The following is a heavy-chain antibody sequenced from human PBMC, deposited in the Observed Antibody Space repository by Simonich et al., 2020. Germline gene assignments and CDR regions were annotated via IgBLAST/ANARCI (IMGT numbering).Heavy chain of an antibody. CDR3: AREFRDYWYFDL. Sequence: QVQLQQWGAGLLKPSETLSLTCAVYGGSFSGYYWSWIRQPPGKGLGWIGEINHSGRPKYNPAPKDRVTISVDTSKNQFSLKLSSVTAADTAVYYCAREFRDYWYFDLWGRGTLVTVSS. J-gene: IGHJ2*01. CDR2: INHSGRP. D-gene: IGHD2-21*01. CDR1: GGSFSGYY. V-gene: IGHV4-34*01.